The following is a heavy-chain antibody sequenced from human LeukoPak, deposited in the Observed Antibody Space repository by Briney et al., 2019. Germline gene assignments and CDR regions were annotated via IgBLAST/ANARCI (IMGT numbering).Heavy chain of an antibody. J-gene: IGHJ3*02. CDR2: ITPILGIA. CDR1: GGTFSSYT. Sequence: SVKVSCKASGGTFSSYTISWVRQAPGQGLEWMGRITPILGIANYAQKFQGRVTITADKSTSTAYMELSSLRSEDTAVYYCARSRFLEWLLPNDAFDIWGQGTMVTVSS. V-gene: IGHV1-69*02. D-gene: IGHD3-3*01. CDR3: ARSRFLEWLLPNDAFDI.